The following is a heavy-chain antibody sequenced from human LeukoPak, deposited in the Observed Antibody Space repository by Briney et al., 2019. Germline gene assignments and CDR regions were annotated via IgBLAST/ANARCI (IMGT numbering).Heavy chain of an antibody. Sequence: ASVKVSCKASGYTFTGYYMHWVRQAPGQGLEWMGWINPNSGGTNYAQKFQGRVTMTRDTSISTAYMELSRLRSDDTAVYCCARDAIAARRRPVNNWFDPWGQGTLVTVSS. CDR3: ARDAIAARRRPVNNWFDP. D-gene: IGHD6-6*01. CDR2: INPNSGGT. CDR1: GYTFTGYY. J-gene: IGHJ5*02. V-gene: IGHV1-2*02.